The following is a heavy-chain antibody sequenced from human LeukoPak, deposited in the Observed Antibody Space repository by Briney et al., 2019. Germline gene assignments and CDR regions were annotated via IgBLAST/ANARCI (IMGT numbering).Heavy chain of an antibody. D-gene: IGHD6-6*01. CDR3: ARDWIGDSSSSSDY. Sequence: PGGSRRLSCAASGFTFDDYGMSWLRQAPGKGLEWISGINWDGGSTGYADYVKGRFTISRDNAKNSLYLQMNSLRAEDTALYYCARDWIGDSSSSSDYWGQGTLVTVSS. CDR2: INWDGGST. J-gene: IGHJ4*02. V-gene: IGHV3-20*04. CDR1: GFTFDDYG.